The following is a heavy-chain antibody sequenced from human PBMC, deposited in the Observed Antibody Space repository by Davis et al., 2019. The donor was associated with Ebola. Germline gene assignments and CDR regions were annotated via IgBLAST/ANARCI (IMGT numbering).Heavy chain of an antibody. CDR2: ITSSSSYI. Sequence: GESLKISCAASGFTFSTYSMNWVRQAPGKGLEWVSSITSSSSYIYYADSAKGRFTISRDNAKNSLYLQMNSLRAEDTAVYYCARVRLVTNWFDPWGQGTLVTVSS. CDR3: ARVRLVTNWFDP. J-gene: IGHJ5*02. CDR1: GFTFSTYS. V-gene: IGHV3-21*01. D-gene: IGHD3-9*01.